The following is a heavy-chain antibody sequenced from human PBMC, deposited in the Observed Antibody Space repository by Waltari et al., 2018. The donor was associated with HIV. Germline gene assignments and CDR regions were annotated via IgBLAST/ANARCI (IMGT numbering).Heavy chain of an antibody. D-gene: IGHD3-10*01. J-gene: IGHJ6*02. CDR1: GYHFSAYT. CDR3: ARGVSIVRGVMIRGHMDV. Sequence: VQLVQSGAEMRKPGASVKVSCRASGYHFSAYTISWVRQAPGQGLEWMGWIGGYNGNTNYSQKFQGRVNMTTDTSTSTAHMELRSLRSDDTAVYYCARGVSIVRGVMIRGHMDVWGQGTTVTVSS. CDR2: IGGYNGNT. V-gene: IGHV1-18*01.